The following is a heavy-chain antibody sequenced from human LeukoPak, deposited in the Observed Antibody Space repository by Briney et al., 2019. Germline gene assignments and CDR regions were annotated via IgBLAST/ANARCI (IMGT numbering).Heavy chain of an antibody. CDR2: ISYIGTT. CDR1: GDSISSRTSDF. J-gene: IGHJ4*02. Sequence: PSETLSLTCTVSGDSISSRTSDFWGWIRQSPGKGLEWIGEISYIGTTYYNPSLESRVSISLEMSKNQFSLKLNSMTAADTALYYCARRNRYRTGDDCAHYYDSWGQGTLVIVSS. CDR3: ARRNRYRTGDDCAHYYDS. V-gene: IGHV4-39*07. D-gene: IGHD2-8*02.